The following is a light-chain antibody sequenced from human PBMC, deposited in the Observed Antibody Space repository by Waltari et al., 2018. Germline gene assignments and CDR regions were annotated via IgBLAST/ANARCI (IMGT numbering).Light chain of an antibody. CDR1: QDIGHY. CDR3: QQYNNYPPT. V-gene: IGKV1-16*01. J-gene: IGKJ5*01. Sequence: DIQMTQSPSSLSASVGDRVSITSRASQDIGHYLIWYQQKPGKAPRSLISGASNLLSGVPSRFSGGGSGTDFTLTITALQPDDFATYYCQQYNNYPPTFGQGTRLEIK. CDR2: GAS.